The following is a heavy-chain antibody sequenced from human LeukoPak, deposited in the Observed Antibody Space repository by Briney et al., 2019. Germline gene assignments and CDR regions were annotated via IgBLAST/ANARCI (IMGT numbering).Heavy chain of an antibody. CDR1: GFTFSKYW. J-gene: IGHJ4*02. CDR3: ATKQWLAPPPDS. Sequence: GGSLRLSCAASGFTFSKYWMLWVHQAPGKGLESVSRINTDGTVTTYADSVKGRFAVSRDNADNTMFLQMNSVRDEDTAVYYCATKQWLAPPPDSWGQGTPVTVSS. V-gene: IGHV3-74*01. D-gene: IGHD6-19*01. CDR2: INTDGTVT.